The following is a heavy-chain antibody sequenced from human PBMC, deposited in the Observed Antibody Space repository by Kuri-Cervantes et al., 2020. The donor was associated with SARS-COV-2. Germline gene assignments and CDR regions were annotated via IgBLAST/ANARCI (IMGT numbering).Heavy chain of an antibody. CDR3: ARAAEYYFDY. CDR1: GGSFSGYY. Sequence: SEILSLTCAVYGGSFSGYYWSWIRQPPGKGLEWIGEINHSGSTNYNPSLKSRVTISVDTSKNQFSLKLSSVTAADTAVYYCARAAEYYFDYWGQGTLVTVSS. CDR2: INHSGST. V-gene: IGHV4-34*01. J-gene: IGHJ4*02.